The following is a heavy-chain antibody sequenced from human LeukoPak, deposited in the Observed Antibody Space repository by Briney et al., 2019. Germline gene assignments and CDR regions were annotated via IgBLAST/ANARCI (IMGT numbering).Heavy chain of an antibody. D-gene: IGHD5-18*01. CDR2: IYYNGNT. CDR1: GVSVSSSDYY. CDR3: AKTYRARSYTYGYFDY. V-gene: IGHV4-39*01. J-gene: IGHJ4*02. Sequence: SETLSLTCTVSGVSVSSSDYYWGWIRQPPGKGLEWIGSIYYNGNTYYNPSLKSRVTISVDTSKNQFSLKLSSVTAADTAVYYCAKTYRARSYTYGYFDYWGQGTLVTVSS.